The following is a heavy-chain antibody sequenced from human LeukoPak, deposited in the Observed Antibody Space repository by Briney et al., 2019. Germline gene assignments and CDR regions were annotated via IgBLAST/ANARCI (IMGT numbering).Heavy chain of an antibody. CDR3: ARDRGLVDY. CDR1: GGSISSYY. J-gene: IGHJ4*02. Sequence: SETLSLTCTVSGGSISSYYWSWIRQPPGKGLEWIGYIYYSGSTNYNPSLKSRVTMSVDTSKNQFSLKLSSVTAADTAVYYCARDRGLVDYWGQGTLVTVSS. D-gene: IGHD5-12*01. V-gene: IGHV4-59*12. CDR2: IYYSGST.